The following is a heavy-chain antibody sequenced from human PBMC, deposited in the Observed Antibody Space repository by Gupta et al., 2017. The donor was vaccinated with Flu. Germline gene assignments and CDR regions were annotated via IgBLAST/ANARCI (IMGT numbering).Heavy chain of an antibody. D-gene: IGHD2-2*03. CDR2: ISWNSGSI. CDR3: AKDADYGYCSSTSCSPLDY. V-gene: IGHV3-9*01. Sequence: GISWNSGSIGYADSVKGRFTISRDNAKNSLYLQMNSLRAEDTALYYCAKDADYGYCSSTSCSPLDYWGQGTLVTVSS. J-gene: IGHJ4*02.